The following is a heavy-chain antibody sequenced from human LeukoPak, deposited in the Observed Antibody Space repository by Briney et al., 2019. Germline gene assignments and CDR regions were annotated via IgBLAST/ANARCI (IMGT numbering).Heavy chain of an antibody. D-gene: IGHD3-22*01. CDR2: IYTSGST. Sequence: SETLSLTCTVSGGSISSYYWSWIRQPAGKGLEWIGRIYTSGSTNYNPSLKSRVTMSVDTSKNQFSLKLSSVTAADTAVYYCARGKKYFDSSGHFYGYYFDLWGQGTLVTVSS. CDR1: GGSISSYY. J-gene: IGHJ4*02. CDR3: ARGKKYFDSSGHFYGYYFDL. V-gene: IGHV4-4*07.